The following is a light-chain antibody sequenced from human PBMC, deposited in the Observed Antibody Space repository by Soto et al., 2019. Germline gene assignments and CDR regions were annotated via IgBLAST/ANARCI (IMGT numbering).Light chain of an antibody. CDR1: SSNIGAGYD. CDR3: QSYDSSLSGSVV. V-gene: IGLV1-40*01. Sequence: QSVLTQPPSVSGAPGQRVTISCTGSSSNIGAGYDVLWYQQLPGTAPKLLIYGNSNRPSGVPDRFSGSKSGTSASLAITGLQAEDEADYYCQSYDSSLSGSVVFGGGTQLTVL. CDR2: GNS. J-gene: IGLJ2*01.